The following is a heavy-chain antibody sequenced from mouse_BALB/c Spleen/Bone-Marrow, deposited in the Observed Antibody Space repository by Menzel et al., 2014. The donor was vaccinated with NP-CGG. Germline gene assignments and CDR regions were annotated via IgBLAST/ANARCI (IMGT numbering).Heavy chain of an antibody. CDR3: ARDGNYDGYFDY. V-gene: IGHV3-5*02. D-gene: IGHD2-1*01. CDR1: GISITTGNYR. J-gene: IGHJ2*01. Sequence: EVKLMESGPGLVKPSQTVSLTCTVTGISITTGNYRWSWIRQFPGNKLEWIGYIYYSGTITYNPSLTSRTTITRDTSKNRFFLEMNSLTAEDTATYYCARDGNYDGYFDYWGQGTTLTVSS. CDR2: IYYSGTI.